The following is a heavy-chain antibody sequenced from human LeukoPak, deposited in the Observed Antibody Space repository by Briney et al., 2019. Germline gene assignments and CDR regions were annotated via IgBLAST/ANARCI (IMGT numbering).Heavy chain of an antibody. Sequence: GGSLRLSCAASGFTFSSYAMSWVRQAPGKGLEWVSAISGSGGSTYYADSVKGRFTISRDNSKNTLYLQMNSLRAEDTAVYYCAKGALTTSASRPYRYYYMDVWGKGTTVTVSS. V-gene: IGHV3-23*01. CDR1: GFTFSSYA. J-gene: IGHJ6*03. CDR2: ISGSGGST. CDR3: AKGALTTSASRPYRYYYMDV. D-gene: IGHD4-11*01.